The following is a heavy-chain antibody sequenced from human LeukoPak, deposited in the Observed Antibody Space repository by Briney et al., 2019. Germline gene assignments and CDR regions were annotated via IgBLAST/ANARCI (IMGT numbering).Heavy chain of an antibody. V-gene: IGHV4-31*03. CDR3: ASLYYFDSSGYYYGKADI. Sequence: SETLSLTCTVSGGSITSGGYYWSWIRQLPGKGLECIGFIYYSGSTFYNPSLKSRVTISIDTSKNQFSLKLSSVTAADTAVYYCASLYYFDSSGYYYGKADIWGQGTMVTVSS. CDR2: IYYSGST. D-gene: IGHD3-22*01. J-gene: IGHJ3*02. CDR1: GGSITSGGYY.